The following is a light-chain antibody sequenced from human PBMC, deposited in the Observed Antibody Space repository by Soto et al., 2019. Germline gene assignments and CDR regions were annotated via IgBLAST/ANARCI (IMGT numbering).Light chain of an antibody. CDR3: SSYAGSNNVI. V-gene: IGLV2-8*01. J-gene: IGLJ2*01. CDR1: SSDVGGYNY. CDR2: EVS. Sequence: QSALTQAPSASGSPGQSVTISCTGASSDVGGYNYVSWYQQHPGKAPKLMIYEVSERPSGVPDRFSGSKSGNTASLTVSGLQAEDEADYYCSSYAGSNNVIFGGGTKLTVL.